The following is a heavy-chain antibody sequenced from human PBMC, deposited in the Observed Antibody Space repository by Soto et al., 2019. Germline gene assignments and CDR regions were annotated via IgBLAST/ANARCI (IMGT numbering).Heavy chain of an antibody. V-gene: IGHV3-23*03. CDR2: IYSGGST. CDR1: GFTFSSYA. D-gene: IGHD6-13*01. J-gene: IGHJ4*02. CDR3: AKGYSSSWYLDY. Sequence: EVQLLESGGGLVQPGGSLRLSCAASGFTFSSYAMSWVRQAPGKGLEWVSVIYSGGSTYYADSVKGRFTISRDNSKNTLYLQMNSLRAEDTAVYYCAKGYSSSWYLDYWGQGTLVTVSS.